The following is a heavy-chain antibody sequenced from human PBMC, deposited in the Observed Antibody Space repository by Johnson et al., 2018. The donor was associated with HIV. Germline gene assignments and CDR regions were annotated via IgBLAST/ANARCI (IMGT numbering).Heavy chain of an antibody. Sequence: VQLVESGGGLIQPGGSLRLSCAASGFTVSNNYMTWVRQAPGKGLEWVSVIYSGGSTYYAESVKGRFIIYRDNSKNTLYLQMNSLRAEDTAVYYCASREPYYYDSSGYLAFDIWGQGTMVTVSS. CDR3: ASREPYYYDSSGYLAFDI. CDR2: IYSGGST. V-gene: IGHV3-53*01. J-gene: IGHJ3*02. CDR1: GFTVSNNY. D-gene: IGHD3-22*01.